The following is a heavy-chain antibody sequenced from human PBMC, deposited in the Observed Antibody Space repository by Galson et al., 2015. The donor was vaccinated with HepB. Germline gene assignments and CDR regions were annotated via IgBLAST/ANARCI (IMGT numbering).Heavy chain of an antibody. J-gene: IGHJ5*02. CDR1: GGTFSSYI. D-gene: IGHD3-10*01. CDR3: ARDAGGRGFDP. CDR2: IIPILGIP. Sequence: VKVSCKASGGTFSSYIITWVRQAPGQGLEWMGRIIPILGIPNYAQKFQGRVAITADKSTRTAYMELSSLRSEDTAVYYCARDAGGRGFDPWGQGTLVTVSS. V-gene: IGHV1-69*04.